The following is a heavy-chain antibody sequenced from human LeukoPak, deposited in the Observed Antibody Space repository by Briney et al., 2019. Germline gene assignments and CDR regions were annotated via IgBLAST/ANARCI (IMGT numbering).Heavy chain of an antibody. D-gene: IGHD6-13*01. J-gene: IGHJ4*02. Sequence: GGSLRLSCPASGFTFSSYEMNWVRQAQGKGLEWVSYISSSGSTIYYADSVKGRFTISRDNAKNSLYLQMNSLRAEDTAVYYCAREGSSWPPTLDYWGQGTLVTVSS. V-gene: IGHV3-48*03. CDR2: ISSSGSTI. CDR1: GFTFSSYE. CDR3: AREGSSWPPTLDY.